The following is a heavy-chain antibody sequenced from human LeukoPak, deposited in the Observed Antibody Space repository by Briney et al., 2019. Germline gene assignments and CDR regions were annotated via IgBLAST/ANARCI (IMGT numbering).Heavy chain of an antibody. D-gene: IGHD7-27*01. CDR2: ISSSSSNI. CDR1: GFTFSSYS. Sequence: PGGSLRLSCAASGFTFSSYSMNWVRQAPGKGLEWVSSISSSSSNIYYADSVKGRFTISRDNSKNSLYLQMNSLRAEDTAVYYCARHFAWGNDAFEIWGQGTMVTVSS. V-gene: IGHV3-21*01. J-gene: IGHJ3*02. CDR3: ARHFAWGNDAFEI.